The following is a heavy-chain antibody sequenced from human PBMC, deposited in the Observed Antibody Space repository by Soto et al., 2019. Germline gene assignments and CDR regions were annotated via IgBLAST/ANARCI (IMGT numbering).Heavy chain of an antibody. V-gene: IGHV4-39*01. Sequence: SETLSLTCTVSGGSISSSSYYWVWIRQPPGKGLEWIGSIYYSGSTYYNPSLKSRVTISVDTSKNQFSLKLSSVTAADTAVYYCARRGRYYYGMDVWGQGTTVTVSS. CDR3: ARRGRYYYGMDV. CDR1: GGSISSSSYY. J-gene: IGHJ6*02. CDR2: IYYSGST.